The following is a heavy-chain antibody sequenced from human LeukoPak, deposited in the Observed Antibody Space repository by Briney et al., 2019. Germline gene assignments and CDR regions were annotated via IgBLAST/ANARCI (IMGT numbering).Heavy chain of an antibody. D-gene: IGHD6-13*01. J-gene: IGHJ4*02. CDR3: AKDDSSSWSTFDY. V-gene: IGHV3-23*01. Sequence: GGSLRLSCAASGFTFSSYGMSWVRQAPGKGLEWVSVISGSGGSTYYADSVKGRFTISRDNSKNTLYLQMNSLRAEDTAVYYCAKDDSSSWSTFDYWGQGTLVTVSS. CDR1: GFTFSSYG. CDR2: ISGSGGST.